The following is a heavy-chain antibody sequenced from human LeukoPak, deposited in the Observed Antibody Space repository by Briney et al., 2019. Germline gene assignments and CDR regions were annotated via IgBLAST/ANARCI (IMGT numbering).Heavy chain of an antibody. CDR3: ARSRRDGYNGYFDY. CDR1: GGSISTYY. V-gene: IGHV4-59*01. CDR2: IYYSGST. D-gene: IGHD5-24*01. J-gene: IGHJ4*02. Sequence: SETLSLTCTVSGGSISTYYWSWIRQPPGKGLEWIGYIYYSGSTNYNSSLKSRVTISLDTSKNQFSLKVTSVTAADTAVYYCARSRRDGYNGYFDYWGQGTLVTVSS.